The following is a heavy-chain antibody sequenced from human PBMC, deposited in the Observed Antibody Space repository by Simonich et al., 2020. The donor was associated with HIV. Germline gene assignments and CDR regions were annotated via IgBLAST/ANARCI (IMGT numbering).Heavy chain of an antibody. CDR3: AKVSTNYYDSSAYCFDY. V-gene: IGHV3-23*01. Sequence: EVQLLESGGGLVQPGGSLRLSCEASGFTFSSYAMSWVRKAQGKGLEWVSAISGSGATKNYADTLKGRFTISRDNTKNTLYLQMNSLRAEDTAVYYCAKVSTNYYDSSAYCFDYWGQGTLVTVSS. D-gene: IGHD3-22*01. J-gene: IGHJ4*02. CDR2: ISGSGATK. CDR1: GFTFSSYA.